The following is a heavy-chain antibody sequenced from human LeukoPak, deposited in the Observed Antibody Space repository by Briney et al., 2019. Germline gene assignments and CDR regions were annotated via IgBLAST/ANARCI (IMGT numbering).Heavy chain of an antibody. J-gene: IGHJ4*02. CDR1: GFTFSSYG. CDR2: IRGSGGST. V-gene: IGHV3-23*01. CDR3: ARVGEKAFHLWPEIDY. D-gene: IGHD5-24*01. Sequence: GGSLRLSCAASGFTFSSYGMSWVRQAPGKGLEWGSGIRGSGGSTYYADSVKGRFNISRDNSKNTLYLQMNSLRAEGTAVYYCARVGEKAFHLWPEIDYWGQGTLVTVSS.